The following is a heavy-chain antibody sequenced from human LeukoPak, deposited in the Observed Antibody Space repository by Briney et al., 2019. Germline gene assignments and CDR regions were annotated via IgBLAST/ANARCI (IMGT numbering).Heavy chain of an antibody. Sequence: SVKVSCKASGGTFSSYAISWVRQAPGQGLEWMGGIIPIFGTANYAQKFQGRVTITADESTSTAYMELSGLRSEDTAVYYCARGLVVVDPGPYYFDYWGQGTLVTVSS. V-gene: IGHV1-69*13. D-gene: IGHD3-22*01. CDR3: ARGLVVVDPGPYYFDY. J-gene: IGHJ4*02. CDR1: GGTFSSYA. CDR2: IIPIFGTA.